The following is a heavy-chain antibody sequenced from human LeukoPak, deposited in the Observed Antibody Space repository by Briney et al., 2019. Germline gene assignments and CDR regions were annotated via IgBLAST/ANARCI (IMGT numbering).Heavy chain of an antibody. CDR2: MNPNSGNT. CDR3: ARDSSGWYHWFDP. D-gene: IGHD6-19*01. Sequence: AASVKVSCKASGYTFISYDINWVRQATGQGLEWMGWMNPNSGNTGYAQKFQGRVTMTRNTSISTAYMELSSLRSEDTAVYYCARDSSGWYHWFDPWGQGTLVTVSS. J-gene: IGHJ5*02. V-gene: IGHV1-8*01. CDR1: GYTFISYD.